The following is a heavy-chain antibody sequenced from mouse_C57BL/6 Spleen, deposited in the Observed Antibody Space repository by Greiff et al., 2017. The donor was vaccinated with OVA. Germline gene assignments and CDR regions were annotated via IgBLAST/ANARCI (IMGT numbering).Heavy chain of an antibody. CDR1: GYTFTNYW. J-gene: IGHJ1*03. Sequence: QVQLQQSGAELVRPGTSVKMSCKASGYTFTNYWIGWAKQRPGHGLEWIGDIYPGGGYTNYNEKFKGKATLTADKSSSTAYMQFSSLTSEDSAIYYCARVAYGSSYDWYFDVWGTGTTVTVSS. V-gene: IGHV1-63*01. D-gene: IGHD1-1*01. CDR3: ARVAYGSSYDWYFDV. CDR2: IYPGGGYT.